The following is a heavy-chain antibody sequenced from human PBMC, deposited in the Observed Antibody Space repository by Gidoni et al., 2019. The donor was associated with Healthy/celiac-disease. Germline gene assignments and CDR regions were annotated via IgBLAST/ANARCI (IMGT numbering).Heavy chain of an antibody. V-gene: IGHV3-30-3*01. CDR1: GFTFSSYA. Sequence: QLQLVESGGGVVQPGRSLRLSCAASGFTFSSYAMHWVRQAPGKGLEWVAVISYDGSNKYYADSVKGRFTISRDNSKNTLYLQMNSLRAEDTAVYYCAREGMTNYGMDVWGQGTTVTVSS. D-gene: IGHD4-17*01. CDR3: AREGMTNYGMDV. CDR2: ISYDGSNK. J-gene: IGHJ6*02.